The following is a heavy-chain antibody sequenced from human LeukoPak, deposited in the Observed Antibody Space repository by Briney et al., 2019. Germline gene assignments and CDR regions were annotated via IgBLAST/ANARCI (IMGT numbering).Heavy chain of an antibody. CDR1: GFTFSSCA. CDR3: AKAPHDYDDFTWFDP. J-gene: IGHJ5*02. Sequence: GGSLRLSCAASGFTFSSCAMSWVRQAAGKGLEGVLTISGSGGTAYYADSVKGRFTISRDNSKTTLFLQTNSLRAEDTAVYYCAKAPHDYDDFTWFDPWGQGTLVTVSS. V-gene: IGHV3-23*01. D-gene: IGHD4-17*01. CDR2: ISGSGGTA.